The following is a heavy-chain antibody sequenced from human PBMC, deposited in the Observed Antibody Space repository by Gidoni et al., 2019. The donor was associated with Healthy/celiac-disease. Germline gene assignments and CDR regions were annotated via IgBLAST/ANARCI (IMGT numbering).Heavy chain of an antibody. V-gene: IGHV3-23*01. CDR1: GLPSSSSA. CDR3: ANVMITFGGAFDY. CDR2: ISGSGGST. Sequence: EVQLLESGGGLVQPGGLLRLFCAASGLPSSSSAMSWVRQAPGKGLELVSSISGSGGSTYYADSVKGRFTISRDNSKNTLYLQMNSLIAEETAVYYCANVMITFGGAFDYWGQGTLVTVSS. D-gene: IGHD3-16*01. J-gene: IGHJ4*02.